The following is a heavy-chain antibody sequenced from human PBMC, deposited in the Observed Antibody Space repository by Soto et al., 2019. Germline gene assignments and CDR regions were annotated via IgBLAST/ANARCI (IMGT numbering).Heavy chain of an antibody. D-gene: IGHD6-13*01. CDR1: GFPFISYS. J-gene: IGHJ6*02. CDR2: ISSTSSYM. V-gene: IGHV3-21*01. CDR3: ERGVAAAYYYYALDV. Sequence: QVVESGGGLVKPGGSLRLSCSASGFPFISYSMSWVRQAPGRGLQWVSSISSTSSYMAYADSVRGRFTISRDNGKNSLLLPMTSLRAEDTAIEYCERGVAAAYYYYALDVWGQGTTVTVSS.